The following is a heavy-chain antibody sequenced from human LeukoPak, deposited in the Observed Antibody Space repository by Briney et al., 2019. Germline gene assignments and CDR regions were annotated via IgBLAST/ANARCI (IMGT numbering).Heavy chain of an antibody. Sequence: GGSLRLSCAASGFTFSSYAMSWVRQAPGKGLEWVSAISGSGGSTYYADSVKGRFAISRDNSKNTLYLQMNSLRAEDTAVYYCAKHPDRKLLPYGSEGYWGQGTLVTVSS. J-gene: IGHJ4*02. D-gene: IGHD1-14*01. V-gene: IGHV3-23*01. CDR1: GFTFSSYA. CDR3: AKHPDRKLLPYGSEGY. CDR2: ISGSGGST.